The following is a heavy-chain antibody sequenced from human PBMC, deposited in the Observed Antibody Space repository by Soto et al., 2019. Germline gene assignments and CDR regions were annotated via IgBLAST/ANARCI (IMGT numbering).Heavy chain of an antibody. Sequence: ASVKVSCKASGYTFTSYDINWVRQATGQGLEWMGWMNPNSGNTGYAQKFQGRVTMTRNTSISTAYMELSSLRSEDTAVYYCERGQVVAAVMDVCGKGTTVTVSS. V-gene: IGHV1-8*01. CDR3: ERGQVVAAVMDV. J-gene: IGHJ6*03. D-gene: IGHD2-15*01. CDR1: GYTFTSYD. CDR2: MNPNSGNT.